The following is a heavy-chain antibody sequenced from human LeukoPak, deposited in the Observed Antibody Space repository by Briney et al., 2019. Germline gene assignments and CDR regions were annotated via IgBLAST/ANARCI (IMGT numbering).Heavy chain of an antibody. CDR1: GGTFSSYA. V-gene: IGHV1-69*13. CDR3: ARDKPYHDAFDI. CDR2: IIPIFGTA. D-gene: IGHD3-22*01. Sequence: ASVKVSCKASGGTFSSYAISWVRQAPGQGLEWMGGIIPIFGTANYAQKFQGRVTITADESTSTAYMELSSPRSEDTAVYYCARDKPYHDAFDIWGQGTMVTVSS. J-gene: IGHJ3*02.